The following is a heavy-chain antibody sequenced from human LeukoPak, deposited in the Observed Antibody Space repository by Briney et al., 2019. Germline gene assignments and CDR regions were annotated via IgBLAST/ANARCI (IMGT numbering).Heavy chain of an antibody. V-gene: IGHV4-61*02. J-gene: IGHJ3*02. CDR3: ARHGPWELSWFGESYDAFDI. D-gene: IGHD3-10*01. CDR1: GGSISSGRYY. Sequence: SETLSLTCTVSGGSISSGRYYWGWVRQPAGRGLEWIGRIYTSGSTYYNPSLKSRVTISVDTSKKQFSLKLSSVTAADTAVYYCARHGPWELSWFGESYDAFDIWGQGTMVTVSS. CDR2: IYTSGST.